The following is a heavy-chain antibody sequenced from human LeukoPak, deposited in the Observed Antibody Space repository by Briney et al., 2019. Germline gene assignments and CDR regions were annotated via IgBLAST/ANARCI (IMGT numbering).Heavy chain of an antibody. D-gene: IGHD6-6*01. V-gene: IGHV4-59*01. J-gene: IGHJ6*03. Sequence: PSETLSPTRGVLGGSFRSFYWGWVRPPPGEGLEGVGYIYYSGSTNYNPSLKSRVTISVDTSKNQFSLKLSSVTAADTAVYYCARDGYSSSWYYYMDVWGKGTTVTVSS. CDR1: GGSFRSFY. CDR3: ARDGYSSSWYYYMDV. CDR2: IYYSGST.